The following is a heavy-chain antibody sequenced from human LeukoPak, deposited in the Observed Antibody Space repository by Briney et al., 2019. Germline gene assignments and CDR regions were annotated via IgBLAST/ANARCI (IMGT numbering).Heavy chain of an antibody. Sequence: GGSLRLSCAASGFTFSSYAMSWVRQAPGKGLEWVSAISGSGGSTYYADSVKSRFTISRDNSKNTLYLQMNSLRAEDTAVYYCATSLSSSWRHDAFDIWGQGTMVTVSS. V-gene: IGHV3-23*01. CDR3: ATSLSSSWRHDAFDI. CDR1: GFTFSSYA. CDR2: ISGSGGST. J-gene: IGHJ3*02. D-gene: IGHD6-13*01.